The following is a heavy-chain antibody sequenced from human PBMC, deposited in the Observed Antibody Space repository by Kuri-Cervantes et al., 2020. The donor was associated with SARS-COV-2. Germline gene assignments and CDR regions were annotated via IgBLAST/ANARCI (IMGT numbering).Heavy chain of an antibody. D-gene: IGHD1-20*01. CDR3: ASRSASLTELYYFDY. CDR2: IYYSGST. J-gene: IGHJ4*02. CDR1: GGSISSSSYY. Sequence: GSLRLSCTVSGGSISSSSYYWGWIRQPPGKGLEWIGSIYYSGSTYYNPSLKSRVTISVDTSKNQFSLKLSSVTAADTAVYYCASRSASLTELYYFDYWGQGTLVTAPQ. V-gene: IGHV4-39*01.